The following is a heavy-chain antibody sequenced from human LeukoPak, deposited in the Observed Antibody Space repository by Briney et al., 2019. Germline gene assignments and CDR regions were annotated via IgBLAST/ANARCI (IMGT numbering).Heavy chain of an antibody. J-gene: IGHJ6*03. D-gene: IGHD3-3*01. CDR1: GFTFSSYW. Sequence: PGGSLRLSCAASGFTFSSYWMHWVRQAPGKGLVWVSRINSDGSSTNYADSVKGRFTISRDNAKNSLYLQMNSLRAEDTAVYYCARDHSNDFWSGSGPLYYMDVWGKGTTVTVSS. CDR2: INSDGSST. V-gene: IGHV3-74*01. CDR3: ARDHSNDFWSGSGPLYYMDV.